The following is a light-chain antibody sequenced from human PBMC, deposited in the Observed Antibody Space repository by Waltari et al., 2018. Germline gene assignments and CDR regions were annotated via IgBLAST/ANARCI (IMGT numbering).Light chain of an antibody. J-gene: IGKJ4*01. CDR3: QQYGSSPLT. CDR1: QSVSSSY. CDR2: GAS. V-gene: IGKV3-20*01. Sequence: ELVLPQPPGTLSLSPGERATLSCRASQSVSSSYLAWYQQKPGQAPRLLIYGASSRATGIPDRFSGSGSGTDFTLTISRLEPEDFAVYYCQQYGSSPLTFGGGTKVEIK.